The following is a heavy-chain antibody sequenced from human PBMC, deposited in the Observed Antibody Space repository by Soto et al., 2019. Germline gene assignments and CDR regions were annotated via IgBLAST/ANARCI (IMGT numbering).Heavy chain of an antibody. CDR2: IGTLHDT. Sequence: EVQLVESGGGLVQPGGSLRLSCAASGFTFSAYDMHWVRQPKVKGLEWVSAIGTLHDTYYPASVKGRFTISKENAKNSLYHKMNRLTTGDTAVYYCARQASYWHGGGGWFDPWGQGTLVTVSS. J-gene: IGHJ5*02. CDR3: ARQASYWHGGGGWFDP. D-gene: IGHD2-8*02. CDR1: GFTFSAYD. V-gene: IGHV3-13*01.